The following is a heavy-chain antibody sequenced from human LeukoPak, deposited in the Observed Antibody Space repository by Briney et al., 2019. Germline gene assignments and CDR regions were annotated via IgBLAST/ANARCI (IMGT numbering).Heavy chain of an antibody. CDR3: ARVTLDSFGSRSYQSDY. CDR2: VSTYNGNT. V-gene: IGHV1-18*04. D-gene: IGHD3-10*01. Sequence: ASVNVSFKASGYTFTKYGISWVRQAPGQGLEWMGWVSTYNGNTNYAQKFEGRVTMTADISTNSAYMELLSLRSDDTAVYYCARVTLDSFGSRSYQSDYWGQGTLVTVSS. CDR1: GYTFTKYG. J-gene: IGHJ4*02.